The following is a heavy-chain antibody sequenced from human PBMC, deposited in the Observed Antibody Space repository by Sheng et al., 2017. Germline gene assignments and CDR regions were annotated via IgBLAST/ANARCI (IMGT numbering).Heavy chain of an antibody. J-gene: IGHJ6*03. CDR2: INPSGGGT. CDR1: GYTFTSQY. V-gene: IGHV1-2*06. Sequence: QVQLVQSGAEVMKPGASVKISCKASGYTFTSQYLHWVRQAPGQGLDWMGLINPSGGGTKYAQKFRDRVTMTRDTSISTAYMELSRLRSDDTAVYYCARSDVGSYMDVWDQGP. D-gene: IGHD3-10*01. CDR3: ARSDVGSYMDV.